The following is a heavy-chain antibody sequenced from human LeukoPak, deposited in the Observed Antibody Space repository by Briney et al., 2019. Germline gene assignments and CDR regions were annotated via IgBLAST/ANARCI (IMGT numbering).Heavy chain of an antibody. D-gene: IGHD6-6*01. CDR2: ISAYNGNT. J-gene: IGHJ5*02. CDR1: GYTFTSYG. CDR3: ARDQYSSNWFDP. V-gene: IGHV1-18*01. Sequence: ASVKVSCKASGYTFTSYGISWVRQAPGQGLEWMGWISAYNGNTNYAQKLQGRVTMTTDTSTSTAYVELRSLRSDDTAVYYCARDQYSSNWFDPWGQGTLVTVSS.